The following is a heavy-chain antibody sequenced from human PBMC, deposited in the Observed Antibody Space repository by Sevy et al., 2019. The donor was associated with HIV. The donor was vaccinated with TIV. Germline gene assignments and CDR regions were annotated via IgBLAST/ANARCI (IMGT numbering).Heavy chain of an antibody. CDR2: ISAYNGNT. Sequence: ASVKVSCKASGYTFTSYGISWVRQAPGQGLEWMGWISAYNGNTNYAQKLQGRVTMTTDTSTSTAYMELRSLRSDDTAVYYCARDRYYYDSSGQAYYYYGMDVWGQGTTVTVSS. D-gene: IGHD3-22*01. CDR3: ARDRYYYDSSGQAYYYYGMDV. V-gene: IGHV1-18*04. CDR1: GYTFTSYG. J-gene: IGHJ6*02.